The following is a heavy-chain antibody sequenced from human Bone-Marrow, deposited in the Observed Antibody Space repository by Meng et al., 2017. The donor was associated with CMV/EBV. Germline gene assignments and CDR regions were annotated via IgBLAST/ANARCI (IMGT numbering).Heavy chain of an antibody. CDR2: ISGSGGST. Sequence: GESLKISCAASGFTFSSYAMSWVRQAPGKGLEWVSAISGSGGSTYYADSVKGRFTISRDSSKNTLYLQMNSLRAEDTAVYYCARAGGYASPLSYWGQGPGVTGAS. V-gene: IGHV3-23*01. D-gene: IGHD1-1*01. CDR3: ARAGGYASPLSY. J-gene: IGHJ1*01. CDR1: GFTFSSYA.